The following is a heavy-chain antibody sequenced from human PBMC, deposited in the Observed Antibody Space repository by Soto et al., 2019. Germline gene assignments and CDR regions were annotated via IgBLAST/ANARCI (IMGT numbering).Heavy chain of an antibody. CDR2: INPNSGGT. Sequence: GASVKVSCKASGYTFTGYYMHWVRQAPGQGLEWMGWINPNSGGTNYAQKFQGRVTMTRDTSISTAYMELSRLRSDDTAVYYCAKENGVLLWFGEHVHHPFDYGGQGTLVTVSS. J-gene: IGHJ4*02. CDR1: GYTFTGYY. CDR3: AKENGVLLWFGEHVHHPFDY. D-gene: IGHD3-10*01. V-gene: IGHV1-2*02.